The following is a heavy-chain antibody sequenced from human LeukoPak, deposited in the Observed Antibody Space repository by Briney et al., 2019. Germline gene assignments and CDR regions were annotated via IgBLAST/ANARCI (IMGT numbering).Heavy chain of an antibody. CDR2: IYPGDSDT. J-gene: IGHJ4*02. D-gene: IGHD5-18*01. CDR1: GYSFTSYW. Sequence: GESLKTSCKGSGYSFTSYWIGWVRQMPGKGLEWMGIIYPGDSDTRYSPSFQGQVTISADKSISTAYLQWSSLKASDTAMYYCATSWASGYSRYDYWGQGTLVTVSS. CDR3: ATSWASGYSRYDY. V-gene: IGHV5-51*01.